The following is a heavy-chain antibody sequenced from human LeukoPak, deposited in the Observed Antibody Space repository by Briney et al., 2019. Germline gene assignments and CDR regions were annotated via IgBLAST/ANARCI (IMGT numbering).Heavy chain of an antibody. D-gene: IGHD3/OR15-3a*01. Sequence: GASVKVSCTTSGYTFISYAISWVRQAPGHGLEWMGWISTFKGDTKYAQKFQDRVSMTTDTSTTTAPLELRSLSSEDTAIYYCARDSGLGLFGVWGQGTVVTVSS. CDR3: ARDSGLGLFGV. CDR1: GYTFISYA. CDR2: ISTFKGDT. J-gene: IGHJ3*01. V-gene: IGHV1-18*01.